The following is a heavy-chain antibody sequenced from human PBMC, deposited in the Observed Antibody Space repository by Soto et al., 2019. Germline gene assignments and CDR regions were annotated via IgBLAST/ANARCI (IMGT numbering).Heavy chain of an antibody. CDR2: IYYSGST. CDR3: ARVRCSGGSCYLLDV. V-gene: IGHV4-31*03. D-gene: IGHD2-15*01. CDR1: GGSISSGGYY. J-gene: IGHJ6*02. Sequence: SETLSLTCTVSGGSISSGGYYWSWIRQHPGKGLEWIGYIYYSGSTYYNPSLKSRVTISVDTSKNQFSLKLSSVTAADTAVYYCARVRCSGGSCYLLDVWGQGTTVTVSS.